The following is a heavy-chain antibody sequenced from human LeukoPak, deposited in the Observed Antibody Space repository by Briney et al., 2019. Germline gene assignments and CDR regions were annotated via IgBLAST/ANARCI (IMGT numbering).Heavy chain of an antibody. D-gene: IGHD3-22*01. Sequence: ASVKVSCKAFGYTFTGYFIHWVRQAPGQGLEWMGWINCNSGGTSYAQKFQDRVTMTRDTSSNTAYMEMSRLTFDDTAVYYCARVRKYYYDSSRRIPSARWFDPWGQGTLVTVSS. CDR1: GYTFTGYF. CDR2: INCNSGGT. J-gene: IGHJ5*02. V-gene: IGHV1-2*02. CDR3: ARVRKYYYDSSRRIPSARWFDP.